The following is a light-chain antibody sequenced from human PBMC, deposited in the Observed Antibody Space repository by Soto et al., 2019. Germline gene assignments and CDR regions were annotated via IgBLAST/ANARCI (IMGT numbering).Light chain of an antibody. Sequence: EIVLTQSPGTLSLSPGERATPSCRASQSVSSTYLAWYQQKPGQAPRLLIYGASSRAADMPDRFSGSGSGTDFTLTISRLEPEDFAVYYCQQYGSSSWTFGQGTKVEIK. CDR2: GAS. J-gene: IGKJ1*01. CDR3: QQYGSSSWT. CDR1: QSVSSTY. V-gene: IGKV3-20*01.